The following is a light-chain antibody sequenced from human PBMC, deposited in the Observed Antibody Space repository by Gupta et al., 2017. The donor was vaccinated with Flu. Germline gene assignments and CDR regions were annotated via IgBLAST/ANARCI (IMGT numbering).Light chain of an antibody. J-gene: IGKJ4*01. CDR3: QQYNSYSALT. V-gene: IGKV1-5*03. Sequence: ATLSASVGDRVTITCRASQTISTWLAWYQQKPGQAPKLLIYKASTLQSGVPSRFSGSGSGTDFSLTISSLQPDDFATYYCQQYNSYSALTFGGGTRVEIK. CDR1: QTISTW. CDR2: KAS.